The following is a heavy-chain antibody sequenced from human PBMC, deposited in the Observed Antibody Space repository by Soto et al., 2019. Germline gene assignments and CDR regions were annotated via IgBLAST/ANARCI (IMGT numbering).Heavy chain of an antibody. CDR1: GGSVSSGGYY. D-gene: IGHD2-8*01. V-gene: IGHV4-31*03. Sequence: QVQLQESGPGLVKPSQTLSLTCTVSGGSVSSGGYYWSWIRQHPGTGLEWIGYIYYSGTTYFNPSLRSRASISFDTSKIEFSLELTSVTAADTAVYYCARRALPQCINGVCYKDGFWDYWGQGALVTVSS. CDR3: ARRALPQCINGVCYKDGFWDY. CDR2: IYYSGTT. J-gene: IGHJ4*02.